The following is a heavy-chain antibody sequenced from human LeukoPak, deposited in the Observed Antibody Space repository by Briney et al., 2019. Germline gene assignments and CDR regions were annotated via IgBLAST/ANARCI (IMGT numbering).Heavy chain of an antibody. D-gene: IGHD3-22*01. CDR2: IYYSGTT. V-gene: IGHV4-39*01. CDR1: GGSISSNSYY. CDR3: ARLTYDSSCYRYYFDY. Sequence: SETLSLTCTVSGGSISSNSYYWGWIRQPPGKGLEWIGTIYYSGTTYYNPSLKSRVTISLDTSKNQFSLKLSSVTAADTAVYYCARLTYDSSCYRYYFDYWGQGTLVTVSS. J-gene: IGHJ4*02.